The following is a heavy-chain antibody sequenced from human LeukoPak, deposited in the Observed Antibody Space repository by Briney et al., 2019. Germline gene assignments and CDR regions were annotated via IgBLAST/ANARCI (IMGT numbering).Heavy chain of an antibody. CDR1: GFTFSSYS. D-gene: IGHD3-3*01. V-gene: IGHV3-21*04. CDR2: ISSSSSYI. CDR3: ATHVLRFLEWFYFDY. J-gene: IGHJ4*02. Sequence: GRSLRLSCAASGFTFSSYSMNWVRQAPGKGLEWVSSISSSSSYIYYADSVKGRFTISRDNAKNSLYLQMNSLRAEDTAVYYCATHVLRFLEWFYFDYWGQGTLVTVSS.